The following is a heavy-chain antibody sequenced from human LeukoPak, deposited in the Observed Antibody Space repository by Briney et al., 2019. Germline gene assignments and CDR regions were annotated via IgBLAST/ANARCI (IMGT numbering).Heavy chain of an antibody. CDR3: ARDQSPPHYYDSSGGAGLDV. J-gene: IGHJ6*02. V-gene: IGHV4-59*01. D-gene: IGHD3-22*01. Sequence: SETLSLTCTVSGGSISSYYWSWVRQPPGKGLEWIGYIYYSGSTNYNPSLKSRVTISVDTSKNQFSLKLSSVTAADTAVYYCARDQSPPHYYDSSGGAGLDVWGQGTTVTVSS. CDR2: IYYSGST. CDR1: GGSISSYY.